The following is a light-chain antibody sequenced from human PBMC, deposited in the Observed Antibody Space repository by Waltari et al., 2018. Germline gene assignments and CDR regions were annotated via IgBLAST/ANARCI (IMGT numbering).Light chain of an antibody. CDR3: QQSYSSPYT. Sequence: DVQLTQSPSSLSASVGDRVTITCRASQTITSYLNWYQQIPGKAPKLLIYAASSLQSGVPSRFSGSGSGTDFTLTISSLQPEDFATYYCQQSYSSPYTFGQWTNLEIK. J-gene: IGKJ2*01. CDR2: AAS. V-gene: IGKV1-39*01. CDR1: QTITSY.